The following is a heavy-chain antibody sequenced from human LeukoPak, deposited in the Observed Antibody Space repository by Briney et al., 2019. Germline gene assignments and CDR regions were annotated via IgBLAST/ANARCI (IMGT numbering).Heavy chain of an antibody. CDR1: GFTFDDYA. J-gene: IGHJ6*02. Sequence: TGGSLRLSCAASGFTFDDYAMHWVRQAPGKGLEWVSGISWNSGSIGYADSVKGRFTIPRDNAKNSLYLQMNSLRAEDTALYYCAKDIEYSSSWYQVGMDVWGQGTTVTVSS. D-gene: IGHD6-13*01. V-gene: IGHV3-9*01. CDR2: ISWNSGSI. CDR3: AKDIEYSSSWYQVGMDV.